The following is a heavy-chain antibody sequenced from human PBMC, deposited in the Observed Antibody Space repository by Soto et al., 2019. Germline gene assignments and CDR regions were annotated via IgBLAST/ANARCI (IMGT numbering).Heavy chain of an antibody. CDR2: ISSTGTT. CDR1: GFSFSNYE. D-gene: IGHD2-21*01. Sequence: GGSLRLSCAASGFSFSNYEMNWVRQAPGKGLEWVSFISSTGTTYYADSVKGRFTFSRDNAKNSLSLQMNSLRAEDTAVYYCARLSGDHSAFFSYGMDAWGQGTTVTVSS. V-gene: IGHV3-48*03. CDR3: ARLSGDHSAFFSYGMDA. J-gene: IGHJ6*02.